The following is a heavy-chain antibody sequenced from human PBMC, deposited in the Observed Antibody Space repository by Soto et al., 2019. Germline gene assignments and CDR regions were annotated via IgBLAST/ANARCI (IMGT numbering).Heavy chain of an antibody. Sequence: EVQLLESGGGLVQPGGSLRLSCTTSGFTFNSFAMSWVRQAPGKGLEWVSTISSRDTTYHADSVKGRFTISRDNSKSTLYLQLSSLRADDTAVYYCAKLPGDSSGWYIFDYWGQGTLVTVSS. D-gene: IGHD6-19*01. CDR2: ISSRDTT. CDR1: GFTFNSFA. V-gene: IGHV3-23*01. CDR3: AKLPGDSSGWYIFDY. J-gene: IGHJ4*02.